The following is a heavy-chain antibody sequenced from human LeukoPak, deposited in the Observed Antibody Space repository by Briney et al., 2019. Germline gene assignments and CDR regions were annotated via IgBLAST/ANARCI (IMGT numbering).Heavy chain of an antibody. Sequence: GRSLRLSCAASGFTFSSYGMHWVRQAPGKGLEWVAVISYDGSNKYYADSVKGRFTISRDNSKNTLCLQMNSLRAEDTAVYYCAKAYYGSGTTPGYFDYWGQGTLVTVSS. D-gene: IGHD3-10*01. CDR2: ISYDGSNK. J-gene: IGHJ4*02. V-gene: IGHV3-30*18. CDR1: GFTFSSYG. CDR3: AKAYYGSGTTPGYFDY.